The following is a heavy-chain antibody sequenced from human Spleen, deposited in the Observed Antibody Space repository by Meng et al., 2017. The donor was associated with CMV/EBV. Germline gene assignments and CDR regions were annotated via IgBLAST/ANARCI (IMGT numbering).Heavy chain of an antibody. V-gene: IGHV3-23*01. D-gene: IGHD2-2*01. CDR2: MIGSGGST. Sequence: GGSLRLSCAASGFTFSSYSMNWVRQAPGKGLEWVSTMIGSGGSTYYADSVKGRFTISRDISKNTLYLQMNNLRAEDTAVYYCAKDQASVIGPAFDYWGQGTMVTVSS. J-gene: IGHJ4*02. CDR1: GFTFSSYS. CDR3: AKDQASVIGPAFDY.